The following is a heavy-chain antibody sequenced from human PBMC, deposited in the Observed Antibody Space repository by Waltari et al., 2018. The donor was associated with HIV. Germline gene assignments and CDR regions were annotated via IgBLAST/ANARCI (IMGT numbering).Heavy chain of an antibody. J-gene: IGHJ5*02. V-gene: IGHV3-21*01. CDR1: GFTFNSYS. CDR3: ARDSRDNSWSLNFFDP. Sequence: EVQLVESGGGPVKPGGSLRLSCRASGFTFNSYSLNWFRQAPGKGLELISSIRGSGTFTHYADSVKGRFTISRDNANKSVYLQMNSLRAEDTAVYYCARDSRDNSWSLNFFDPWGQGTLVTVSS. D-gene: IGHD6-13*01. CDR2: IRGSGTFT.